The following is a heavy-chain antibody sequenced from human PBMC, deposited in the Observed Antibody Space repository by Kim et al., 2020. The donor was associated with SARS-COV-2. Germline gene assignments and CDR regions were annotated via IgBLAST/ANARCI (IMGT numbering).Heavy chain of an antibody. D-gene: IGHD3-9*01. CDR2: IKQDGSEK. CDR1: GFTFSSYR. CDR3: ARGRDTYYDILTGYYPFDY. Sequence: GGSLRLSCAASGFTFSSYRMSWVRQAPGKGLEWVANIKQDGSEKYYVDSVKGRFTISRDNTKNSLYLQMNSLRAEDTAVYYCARGRDTYYDILTGYYPFDYRRQGTLVTV. V-gene: IGHV3-7*01. J-gene: IGHJ4*02.